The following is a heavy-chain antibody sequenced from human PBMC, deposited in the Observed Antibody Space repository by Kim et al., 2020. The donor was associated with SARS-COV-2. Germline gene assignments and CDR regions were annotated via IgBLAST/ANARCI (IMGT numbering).Heavy chain of an antibody. V-gene: IGHV1-46*01. Sequence: GSTSYAQKFQGRVTMTRDTSTSTVYMELSSLRSEDTAVYYCARRGSSPLYWGQGTLVTVSS. D-gene: IGHD6-13*01. CDR2: GST. CDR3: ARRGSSPLY. J-gene: IGHJ4*02.